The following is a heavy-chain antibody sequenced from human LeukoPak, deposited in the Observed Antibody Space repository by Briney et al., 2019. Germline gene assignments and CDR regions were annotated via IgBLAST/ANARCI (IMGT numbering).Heavy chain of an antibody. V-gene: IGHV4-59*12. CDR2: IYYSGST. CDR3: ARGEEPATLDY. D-gene: IGHD1-14*01. CDR1: GGSISSYY. J-gene: IGHJ4*02. Sequence: AETLSLTCTASGGSISSYYWSWIRQPPGKGLEWIGYIYYSGSTNYNPSLKSRVTMSVDTSKNQFSLKLSSVTAADTAVYYCARGEEPATLDYWGQGTLVTVSS.